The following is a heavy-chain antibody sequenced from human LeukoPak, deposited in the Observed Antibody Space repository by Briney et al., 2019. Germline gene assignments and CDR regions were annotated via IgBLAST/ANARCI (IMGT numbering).Heavy chain of an antibody. D-gene: IGHD2-2*01. CDR2: IYSGGST. J-gene: IGHJ3*02. CDR1: AFTVSSNY. CDR3: ASRYCSSTSCYPSHAFDI. Sequence: GGSLRLSCAASAFTVSSNYMSWVRQAPGQGLVWVLVIYSGGSTYYADSVEGRFTIYRDNSKHTLYLQMNSLRAEDTAVYYCASRYCSSTSCYPSHAFDIWGEGTMVTVSS. V-gene: IGHV3-53*01.